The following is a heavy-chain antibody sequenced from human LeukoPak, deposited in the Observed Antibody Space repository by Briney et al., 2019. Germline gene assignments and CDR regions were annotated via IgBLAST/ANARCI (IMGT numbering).Heavy chain of an antibody. CDR3: ARDRYGSGSFDY. J-gene: IGHJ4*02. Sequence: GGSLRLSCAASGFTFSSYDMYWVRQTTGKGLEWVSAIGTAGDTYYPGSVKGQFTISRENAKNSLYLQMDSLRAGDTAVYYCARDRYGSGSFDYWGQGTLVTVSS. D-gene: IGHD3-10*01. CDR1: GFTFSSYD. V-gene: IGHV3-13*01. CDR2: IGTAGDT.